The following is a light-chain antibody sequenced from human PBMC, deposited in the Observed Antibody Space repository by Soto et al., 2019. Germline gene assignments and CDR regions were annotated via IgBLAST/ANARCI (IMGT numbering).Light chain of an antibody. J-gene: IGKJ1*01. CDR2: AAS. V-gene: IGKV1-39*01. Sequence: DIQMTQSPSSLSASVGDRVTITCRASQSISYYLNWYQQKPGKAPKLLMHAASSLQSGVPSRFSGSGSGTDFTLTISSLQPEDFATYYCQQSYNTPQTFGQGTKVEIK. CDR3: QQSYNTPQT. CDR1: QSISYY.